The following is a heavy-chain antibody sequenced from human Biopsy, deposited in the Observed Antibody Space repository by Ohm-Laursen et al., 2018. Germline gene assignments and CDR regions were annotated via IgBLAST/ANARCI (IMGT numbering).Heavy chain of an antibody. J-gene: IGHJ4*02. Sequence: SLRLSCSAFGVTLSGYGMNWVRQAPGKGLEWVSYISSSNTIYYADPVKGRFTISRDNAKNSLYLQMNSLRVEDTAVYYCARWDYWGQGTLVTVSS. CDR2: ISSSNTI. CDR1: GVTLSGYG. CDR3: ARWDY. V-gene: IGHV3-48*01.